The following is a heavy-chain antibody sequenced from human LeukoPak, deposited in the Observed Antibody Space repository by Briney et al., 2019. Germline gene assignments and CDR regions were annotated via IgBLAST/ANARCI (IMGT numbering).Heavy chain of an antibody. CDR3: AKVSVGYCSSTSCYELDP. CDR1: GFTFSSYG. D-gene: IGHD2-2*01. V-gene: IGHV3-30*18. CDR2: ISYDGSNK. Sequence: HPGGSLRLSCAASGFTFSSYGMHWVRQAPGKGLEWVAVISYDGSNKYYADSVKGRFTISRDSSKNTLYLQMNSLRAEDTAVYYCAKVSVGYCSSTSCYELDPWGQGTLVTVSS. J-gene: IGHJ5*02.